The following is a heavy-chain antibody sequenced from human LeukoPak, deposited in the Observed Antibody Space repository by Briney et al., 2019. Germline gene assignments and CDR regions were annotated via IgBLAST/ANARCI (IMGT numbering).Heavy chain of an antibody. CDR3: ARDKSTSCYEGGSCYPAAFDY. J-gene: IGHJ4*02. CDR1: GFTFDDYA. D-gene: IGHD2-2*01. CDR2: ISWNSGSI. V-gene: IGHV3-9*01. Sequence: PGGSLRLSCAASGFTFDDYAMHWVRQAPGKGLEWVSGISWNSGSIVYADSVKGRFTISRDNAKNSLYLQMNSLRAEDTAVYYCARDKSTSCYEGGSCYPAAFDYWGQGTLVTVSS.